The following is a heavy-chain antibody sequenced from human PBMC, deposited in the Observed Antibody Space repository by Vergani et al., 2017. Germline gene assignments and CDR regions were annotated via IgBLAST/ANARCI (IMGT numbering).Heavy chain of an antibody. CDR2: INHSGST. D-gene: IGHD3-10*01. V-gene: IGHV4-34*01. J-gene: IGHJ5*02. CDR1: GGSFSGYY. Sequence: QVQLQQWGAGLLKPSETLSLTCAVYGGSFSGYYWSWIRQPPGKGLEWIGEINHSGSTNYNPSLKSRVTISVDTSKNQFSLKLSSVTAPDTAVYYCARGAMVRGVPQDNWFDPWGQGTLVTVSS. CDR3: ARGAMVRGVPQDNWFDP.